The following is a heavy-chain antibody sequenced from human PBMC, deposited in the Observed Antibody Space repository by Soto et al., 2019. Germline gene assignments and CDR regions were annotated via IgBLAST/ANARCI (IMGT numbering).Heavy chain of an antibody. CDR3: ARALWFGELNWFDP. V-gene: IGHV3-53*04. Sequence: PGGSLRLSCAASGFTVSSNYMSWVRQAPGKGLEWVSVIYSGGSTYYADSVKGRFTISRHNSKNTLYLQMNSLRAEDTAVYYCARALWFGELNWFDPWGQGTLVTVSS. CDR2: IYSGGST. J-gene: IGHJ5*02. CDR1: GFTVSSNY. D-gene: IGHD3-10*01.